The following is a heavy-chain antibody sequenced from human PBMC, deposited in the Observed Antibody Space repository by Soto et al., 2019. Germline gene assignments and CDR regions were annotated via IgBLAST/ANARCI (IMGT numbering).Heavy chain of an antibody. CDR1: GGTFSSYA. D-gene: IGHD6-13*01. J-gene: IGHJ6*02. CDR3: ARGVISIAAAGTDYYYYGMDV. V-gene: IGHV1-69*13. CDR2: IIPIFGTA. Sequence: GASVKVSCKASGGTFSSYAISWVRQAPGQGLEWMGGIIPIFGTANYAQKFQGRVTITADESTSTAYMELSSLRSEDTAVYYCARGVISIAAAGTDYYYYGMDVWGQGTTVTVYS.